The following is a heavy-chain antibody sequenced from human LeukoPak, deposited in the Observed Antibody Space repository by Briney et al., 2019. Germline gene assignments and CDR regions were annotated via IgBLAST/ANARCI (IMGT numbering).Heavy chain of an antibody. V-gene: IGHV3-48*03. J-gene: IGHJ3*02. D-gene: IGHD3-22*01. Sequence: GGSLRLSCAASRFTFSSYEMNWVRQAPGKGLEWVSYISSSGSTIYYANSVKGRFTISRDNAKNSLYLQMNSLRAEDTAVYYCATDYYDSSGYDAFDIWGQGTMVTVSS. CDR2: ISSSGSTI. CDR1: RFTFSSYE. CDR3: ATDYYDSSGYDAFDI.